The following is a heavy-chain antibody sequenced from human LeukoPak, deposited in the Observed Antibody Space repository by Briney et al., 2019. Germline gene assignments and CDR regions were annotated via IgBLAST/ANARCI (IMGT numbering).Heavy chain of an antibody. D-gene: IGHD4-11*01. CDR1: GGSISSGGYS. CDR2: IYHSGST. V-gene: IGHV4-30-2*01. J-gene: IGHJ6*02. CDR3: ARSFYSNYGYYYYGMDV. Sequence: PSETLSLTCAVSGGSISSGGYSWSWIRQPPGKGLEWIGYIYHSGSTYYNPSLKSRVTISVDRSKNQFSLKLSSVTAADTAVYYCARSFYSNYGYYYYGMDVWGQGTTVTVSS.